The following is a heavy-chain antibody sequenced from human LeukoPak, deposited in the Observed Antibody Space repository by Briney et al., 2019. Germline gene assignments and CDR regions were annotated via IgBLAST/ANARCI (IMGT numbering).Heavy chain of an antibody. J-gene: IGHJ4*02. CDR2: ISSSSSYI. D-gene: IGHD5-12*01. V-gene: IGHV3-21*01. CDR1: GFTFSSNS. Sequence: GGSLRLACAASGFTFSSNSMNWVRQAPGKGLEWVSSISSSSSYIYYADSVKGRFTISRDNAKNSLYLQMNSLRAEDTAVYYCARKGSGYGLYWGQGTLVTVSS. CDR3: ARKGSGYGLY.